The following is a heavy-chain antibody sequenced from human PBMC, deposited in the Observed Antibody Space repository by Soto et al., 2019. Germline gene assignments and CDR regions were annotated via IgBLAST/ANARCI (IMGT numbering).Heavy chain of an antibody. V-gene: IGHV3-23*01. CDR2: ISGSGGST. D-gene: IGHD3-16*01. CDR1: GFTFSSYA. Sequence: EVQLLESGGGLVQPGGSLRLSCAASGFTFSSYAMSWVRQAPGKGLEWVSAISGSGGSTYYADSVKGRFTISRDNSKNPLYLQMNSLRAEDTAVYYCEKGLRWGSPPHDAFDIWGQGTMVTVSS. CDR3: EKGLRWGSPPHDAFDI. J-gene: IGHJ3*02.